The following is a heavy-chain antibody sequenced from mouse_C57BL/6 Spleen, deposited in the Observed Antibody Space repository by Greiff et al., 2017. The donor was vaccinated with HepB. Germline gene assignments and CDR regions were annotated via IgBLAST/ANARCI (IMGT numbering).Heavy chain of an antibody. Sequence: EVQLQQSGTVLARPGASVKMSCKTSGYTFTSYWMHWVKQRPGQGLEWIGAIYPGNSDTSYNQKFKGKAKLTAVTSASTAYMELSSLTNEDSAVYYCTSSLITTVVATDYFDYWGQGTTLTVSS. V-gene: IGHV1-5*01. J-gene: IGHJ2*01. CDR1: GYTFTSYW. CDR3: TSSLITTVVATDYFDY. D-gene: IGHD1-1*01. CDR2: IYPGNSDT.